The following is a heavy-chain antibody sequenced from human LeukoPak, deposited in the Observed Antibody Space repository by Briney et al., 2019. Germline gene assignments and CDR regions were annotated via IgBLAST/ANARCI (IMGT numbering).Heavy chain of an antibody. CDR2: VYTGGSA. Sequence: PSQTLSLTXTVSGGSISSDNYYWTWIRQPAGKGLDWIGRVYTGGSANYNPSLKSRVTMSVDTSKNQFSLKLNSVTAADTALYYCAREEYFDGSGYYFRYFDSWGQGILVTVSS. V-gene: IGHV4-61*02. CDR1: GGSISSDNYY. D-gene: IGHD3-22*01. J-gene: IGHJ4*02. CDR3: AREEYFDGSGYYFRYFDS.